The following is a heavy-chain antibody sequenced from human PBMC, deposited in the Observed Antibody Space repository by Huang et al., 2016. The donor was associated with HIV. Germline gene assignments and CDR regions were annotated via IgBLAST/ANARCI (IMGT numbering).Heavy chain of an antibody. CDR2: IYYSGST. CDR1: GVSIGSGGYY. CDR3: TRGHSYGFGRNYFDY. D-gene: IGHD5-18*01. V-gene: IGHV4-30-4*08. Sequence: QVQLQESGPGPVKPSQTLSLTCTVSGVSIGSGGYYWSWLRQPPGKGLEWIGYIYYSGSTYYNPSLKSRVTISVDTSKNQFSLKRSSLTAADTAVYYCTRGHSYGFGRNYFDYWGQGTLVTVSS. J-gene: IGHJ4*02.